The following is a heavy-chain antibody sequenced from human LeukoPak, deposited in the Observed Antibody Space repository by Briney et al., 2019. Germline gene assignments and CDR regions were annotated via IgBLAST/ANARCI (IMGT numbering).Heavy chain of an antibody. D-gene: IGHD2-2*02. Sequence: PSETLSLTCTVSGGSISRYYWSWIRQPPGKGLEWIGYIYYSGSTNYNPSLKSRVTISVDTSKNQFSLKLSSVTAADTAVYYCARAVVVPAAIQTYNWFDPWGQGTLVTVSS. J-gene: IGHJ5*02. CDR1: GGSISRYY. CDR3: ARAVVVPAAIQTYNWFDP. CDR2: IYYSGST. V-gene: IGHV4-59*12.